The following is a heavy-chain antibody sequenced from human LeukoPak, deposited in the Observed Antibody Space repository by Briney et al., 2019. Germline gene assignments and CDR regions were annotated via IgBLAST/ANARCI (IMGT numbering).Heavy chain of an antibody. J-gene: IGHJ4*02. CDR1: GITFSNSA. V-gene: IGHV3-48*04. D-gene: IGHD4-17*01. CDR2: ISSGSSTI. CDR3: ARSPYGAQVDY. Sequence: GGSLRLSCVPSGITFSNSALSWVRQAPGKGLEWVSYISSGSSTIYYADSVKGRFTISRDNAKNSLYLQMNSLRAEDTAVYYCARSPYGAQVDYWGQGTLVTVSS.